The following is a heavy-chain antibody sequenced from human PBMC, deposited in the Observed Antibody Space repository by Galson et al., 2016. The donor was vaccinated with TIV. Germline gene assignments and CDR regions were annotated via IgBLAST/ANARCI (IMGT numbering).Heavy chain of an antibody. CDR2: ISTTSSLI. J-gene: IGHJ4*02. Sequence: SLRLSCAASGFTFSIYNMNWVRQPPGKGLEWISYISTTSSLIYYADSVRGRFTISGDNAKNSLYLQMNSLRADDTAVYYCAREGRDGYNPYFDYWGQGTLVTVSS. V-gene: IGHV3-48*01. CDR3: AREGRDGYNPYFDY. D-gene: IGHD5-24*01. CDR1: GFTFSIYN.